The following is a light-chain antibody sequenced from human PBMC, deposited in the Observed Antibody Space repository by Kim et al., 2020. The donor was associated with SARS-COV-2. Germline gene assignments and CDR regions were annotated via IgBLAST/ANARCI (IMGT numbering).Light chain of an antibody. J-gene: IGLJ1*01. Sequence: ELTQPPSVSVSPGQTASITCSGYKLGDKYVSWYQQKPGQSPVVVIYQDNQRPSRIPERFSGSNSGNTATLTISGTQAMDEADYYCQAWDSSTHNYVFGAGTKVTVL. CDR2: QDN. CDR3: QAWDSSTHNYV. V-gene: IGLV3-1*01. CDR1: KLGDKY.